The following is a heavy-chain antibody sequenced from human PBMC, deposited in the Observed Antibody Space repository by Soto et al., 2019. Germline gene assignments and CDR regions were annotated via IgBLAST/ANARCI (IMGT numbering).Heavy chain of an antibody. CDR1: GGTFYTYT. D-gene: IGHD5-18*01. CDR2: ITPIYPTT. CDR3: ARIPRYSFPTSDDLDS. J-gene: IGHJ4*02. Sequence: SVKVSCKASGGTFYTYTFSWVRQAPGQGLEWMGSITPIYPTTNYAEKFQGRLTVTADGSTNTAYMELNSLTPEDTAVYYCARIPRYSFPTSDDLDSWGQGTLVTVSS. V-gene: IGHV1-69*13.